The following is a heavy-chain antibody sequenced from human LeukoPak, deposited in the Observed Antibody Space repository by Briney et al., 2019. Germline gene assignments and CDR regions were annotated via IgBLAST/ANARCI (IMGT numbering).Heavy chain of an antibody. CDR3: ARANGDTNADY. Sequence: PVGSLRLSCAAPGFTFSSYERNWVRKAPGKGLKWVSYISSSGSTIYYADSVKVRFTISRDNAKNSLYLQMNSLRAEDTAVYYCARANGDTNADYWGQGTLVTVSS. J-gene: IGHJ4*02. CDR2: ISSSGSTI. CDR1: GFTFSSYE. D-gene: IGHD2-21*01. V-gene: IGHV3-48*03.